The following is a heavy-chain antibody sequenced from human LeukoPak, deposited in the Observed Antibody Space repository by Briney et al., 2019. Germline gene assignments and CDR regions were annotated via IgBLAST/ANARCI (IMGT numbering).Heavy chain of an antibody. J-gene: IGHJ4*02. D-gene: IGHD1-26*01. V-gene: IGHV4-4*07. CDR1: SGSISNYY. CDR3: ARGGSYGFDY. Sequence: SETLSLTCTVSSGSISNYYWSWIRQPAGKGLEWIGRIYPSGSANYNPSLKSRVTMSVDTSKNQFSLKLSSVTAADTAVYYCARGGSYGFDYWGQGTLATVSS. CDR2: IYPSGSA.